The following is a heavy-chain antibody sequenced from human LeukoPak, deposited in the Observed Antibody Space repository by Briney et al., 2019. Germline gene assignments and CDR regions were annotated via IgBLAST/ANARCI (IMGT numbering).Heavy chain of an antibody. Sequence: PGGSLRLSCAASGFTFSSYAMSWVRQAPGKGLEWVSAISGSGGSTYYADSVKGRFTISRDNSKNTLYLQMNGLRAEDTAVYYCAKGSGIAVAGNFDYWGQGTLVTVSS. D-gene: IGHD6-19*01. J-gene: IGHJ4*02. CDR1: GFTFSSYA. CDR2: ISGSGGST. V-gene: IGHV3-23*01. CDR3: AKGSGIAVAGNFDY.